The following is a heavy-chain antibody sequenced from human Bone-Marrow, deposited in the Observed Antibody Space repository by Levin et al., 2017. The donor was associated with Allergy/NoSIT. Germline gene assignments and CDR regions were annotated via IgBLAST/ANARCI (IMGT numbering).Heavy chain of an antibody. Sequence: ETLSLTCAASGVTFSNYAMNWVRQAPGKGLEWVSVISGSGDTTYYADSVKGRFTISRDNSKNTLYLQMNSLRAEDRALYYCARGYRSSAYSYMDVWGKGTTVTVSS. V-gene: IGHV3-23*01. CDR2: ISGSGDTT. D-gene: IGHD6-6*01. CDR1: GVTFSNYA. CDR3: ARGYRSSAYSYMDV. J-gene: IGHJ6*03.